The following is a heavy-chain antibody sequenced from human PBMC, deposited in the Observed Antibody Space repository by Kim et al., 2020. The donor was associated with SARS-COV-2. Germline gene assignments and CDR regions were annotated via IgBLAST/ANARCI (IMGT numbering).Heavy chain of an antibody. CDR3: ARAVPFDP. J-gene: IGHJ5*02. V-gene: IGHV1-18*01. Sequence: NGNTDYAPNFQGRVTMTTDTSTSTAFMELSSLTSDDTAVYYCARAVPFDPWGQGTLVTVSS. CDR2: NGNT.